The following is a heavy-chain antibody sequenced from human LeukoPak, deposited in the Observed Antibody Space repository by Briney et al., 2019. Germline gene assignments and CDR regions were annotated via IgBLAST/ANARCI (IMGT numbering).Heavy chain of an antibody. CDR1: GGSSSGYY. Sequence: SETLSLTCAVYGGSSSGYYWSWIRQPPGKGLEWIGEINDIGNTNYDPSLRIRVTISVDTSKNQFSLTLTSATAADTAVYFCARLGSVGYYNYQYMDIWGNGTTVTVSS. J-gene: IGHJ6*03. V-gene: IGHV4-34*01. D-gene: IGHD3-10*01. CDR3: ARLGSVGYYNYQYMDI. CDR2: INDIGNT.